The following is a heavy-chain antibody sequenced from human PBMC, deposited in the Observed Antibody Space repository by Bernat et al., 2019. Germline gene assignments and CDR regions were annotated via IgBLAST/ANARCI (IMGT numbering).Heavy chain of an antibody. CDR3: AKESGSRGPFDF. Sequence: EVQLVESGGALIQPGGSLRLSCAASGFTFGNYGMNWVRQAPGKGLEWVSAISASGANTYYADSVKGRFTISRDNSKSALYVQMNSLRAEDTARYYCAKESGSRGPFDFWGQGTMVTVSS. CDR2: ISASGANT. V-gene: IGHV3-23*04. J-gene: IGHJ3*01. CDR1: GFTFGNYG. D-gene: IGHD3-10*01.